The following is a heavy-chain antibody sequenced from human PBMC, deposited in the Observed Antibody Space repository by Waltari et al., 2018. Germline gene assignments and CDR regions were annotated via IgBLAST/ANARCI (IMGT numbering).Heavy chain of an antibody. V-gene: IGHV3-21*01. CDR1: GFTVSSNS. CDR2: ISSSSSYI. D-gene: IGHD6-13*01. CDR3: ARGFAAAAGTLFY. J-gene: IGHJ4*02. Sequence: EVQLVESGGGLVKPGGSLRLSCAASGFTVSSNSMNWVRQAPGKGLEWVSSISSSSSYIYYADSVKGRFTISRDNAKNSLYLQMNSLRAEDTAVYYCARGFAAAAGTLFYWGQGTLVTVSS.